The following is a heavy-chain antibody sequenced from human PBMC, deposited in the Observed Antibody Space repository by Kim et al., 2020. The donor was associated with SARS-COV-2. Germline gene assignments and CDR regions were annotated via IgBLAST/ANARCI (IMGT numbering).Heavy chain of an antibody. CDR1: GESVNSGTYY. CDR2: VDYSGST. CDR3: ARTVNDYSTLFDY. J-gene: IGHJ4*02. D-gene: IGHD4-4*01. Sequence: SETLSLTCTVSGESVNSGTYYWSWIRQPPGKGLEWIGYVDYSGSTNYDPSLKSRVTISIDTSKNQFSLKLTSVTPADTAVYYCARTVNDYSTLFDYWGQGTLVTVAS. V-gene: IGHV4-61*01.